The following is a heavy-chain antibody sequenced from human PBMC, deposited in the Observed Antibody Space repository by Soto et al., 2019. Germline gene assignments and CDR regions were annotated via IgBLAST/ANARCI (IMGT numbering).Heavy chain of an antibody. CDR3: ARVRIAAAHPASYYFDY. J-gene: IGHJ4*02. CDR2: ISSSSSYI. CDR1: GFTFSSYS. V-gene: IGHV3-21*01. D-gene: IGHD6-13*01. Sequence: GGSLRLSCAASGFTFSSYSMNWVRQAPGKGLEWVSSISSSSSYIYYADSVKGRFTISRDNAKNSLYLQMNSLRAEDTAVYYCARVRIAAAHPASYYFDYWGQGTLVTVSS.